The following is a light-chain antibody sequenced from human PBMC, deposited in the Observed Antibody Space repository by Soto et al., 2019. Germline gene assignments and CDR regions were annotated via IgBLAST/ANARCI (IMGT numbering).Light chain of an antibody. Sequence: QSVLTQPASVSGSPGQSITISCTGTSSDVGGYSYVSWYQQHPGKAPKLMIYDVSNRPSGVSNRFSGSKSGNTASLTISGLQAEDEADYYCSSYTSSSNVFGTGTKVTVL. J-gene: IGLJ1*01. V-gene: IGLV2-14*01. CDR2: DVS. CDR1: SSDVGGYSY. CDR3: SSYTSSSNV.